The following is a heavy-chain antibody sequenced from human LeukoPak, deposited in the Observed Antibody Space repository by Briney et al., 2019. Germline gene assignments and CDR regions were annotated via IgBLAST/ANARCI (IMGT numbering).Heavy chain of an antibody. Sequence: GGSLRLSCAASGFTFSTYWMTWVRQAPGKGLEWLANIKKDGSETYYVDSVKGRFTISRDNSKNTLYLQMNSLRAEDTAVYYCAKDLRYSSGYFDYWGQGTLVTVSS. J-gene: IGHJ4*02. CDR3: AKDLRYSSGYFDY. V-gene: IGHV3-7*03. CDR1: GFTFSTYW. CDR2: IKKDGSET. D-gene: IGHD6-19*01.